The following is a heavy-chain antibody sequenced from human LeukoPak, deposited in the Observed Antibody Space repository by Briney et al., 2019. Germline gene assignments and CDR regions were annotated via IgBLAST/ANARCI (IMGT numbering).Heavy chain of an antibody. CDR1: GYTFTGYY. CDR2: INPNSGGT. Sequence: AASVKVSCKASGYTFTGYYMHWVRQAPGQGLEWMGWINPNSGGTNYAQKFQGRVTMTRDTSISTAYMELSRLRSDDTAVYYCARDSRSHYYDSSGYHDAFDIWGQGTMVTVSS. D-gene: IGHD3-22*01. J-gene: IGHJ3*02. V-gene: IGHV1-2*02. CDR3: ARDSRSHYYDSSGYHDAFDI.